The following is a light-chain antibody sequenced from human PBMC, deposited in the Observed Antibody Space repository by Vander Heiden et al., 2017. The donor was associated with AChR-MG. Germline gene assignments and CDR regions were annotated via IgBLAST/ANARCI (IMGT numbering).Light chain of an antibody. J-gene: IGLJ1*01. Sequence: QSVLSAPLSVCGTPAQSVTVSCAGSSSNIGSNSVNWYQQVPGRAPKLLIHSDDHRPSGVPDRFSGSRSGTSASLAITGLQSEDEAVYYCATWDDSLTAYFFGPGTTVTVL. CDR2: SDD. CDR1: SSNIGSNS. CDR3: ATWDDSLTAYF. V-gene: IGLV1-44*01.